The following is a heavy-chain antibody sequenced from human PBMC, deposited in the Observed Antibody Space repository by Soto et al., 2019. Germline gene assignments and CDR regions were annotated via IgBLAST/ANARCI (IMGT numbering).Heavy chain of an antibody. Sequence: SETLSLTCAVSGGSISSGGYYWSWIRQHAGKGLEWIGYIYYSGSTYYNLSLKSRVTISVDTSKNQFSLKLSSVTAADTAVYYCARGGLGYCSGGSCYSAELSRYYYGMDVWGQGTTVTVSS. CDR3: ARGGLGYCSGGSCYSAELSRYYYGMDV. J-gene: IGHJ6*02. D-gene: IGHD2-15*01. CDR2: IYYSGST. CDR1: GGSISSGGYY. V-gene: IGHV4-31*11.